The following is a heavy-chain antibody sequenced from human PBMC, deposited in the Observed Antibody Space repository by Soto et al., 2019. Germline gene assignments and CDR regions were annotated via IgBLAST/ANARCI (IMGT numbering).Heavy chain of an antibody. CDR3: AHRTTTVTWWFDP. Sequence: QITLKESGPTLVKPTQTLTLTCTFSGFSLTTSGVGVGWIRQPPGKALEWLAPIYWDADKRYTPSLKSRLTTTTDTSKNPVALTMTNMAPADTATYFCAHRTTTVTWWFDPWGQGTLVTVSS. D-gene: IGHD4-17*01. V-gene: IGHV2-5*02. CDR1: GFSLTTSGVG. J-gene: IGHJ5*02. CDR2: IYWDADK.